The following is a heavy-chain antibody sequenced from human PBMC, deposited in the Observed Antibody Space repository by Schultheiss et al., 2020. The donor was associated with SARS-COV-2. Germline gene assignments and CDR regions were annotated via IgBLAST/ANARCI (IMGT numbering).Heavy chain of an antibody. CDR2: IGTAGDT. D-gene: IGHD6-19*01. Sequence: GGSLRLSCAASGFTFSSYSMNWVRQAPGKGLEWVSAIGTAGDTYYPGSVKGRFTISRENAKDSLYLQMNSLRAGDTAVYYCARGGIAVAGIDWYFDLWGRGTLVTVSS. CDR3: ARGGIAVAGIDWYFDL. V-gene: IGHV3-13*01. J-gene: IGHJ2*01. CDR1: GFTFSSYS.